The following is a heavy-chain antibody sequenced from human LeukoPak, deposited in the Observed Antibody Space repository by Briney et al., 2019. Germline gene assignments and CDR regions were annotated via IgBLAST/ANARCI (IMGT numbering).Heavy chain of an antibody. CDR3: ARVYYSWKIYYYYYMDV. CDR1: GYSISSGYY. Sequence: SETLSLTYTVSGYSISSGYYWGWIRQPPGKGLEWIGSIYHSGSTYYNPSLKSRVTISVDTSKNQFSLKLSSVTAADTAVYYCARVYYSWKIYYYYYMDVWGKGTTVTVSS. D-gene: IGHD4-11*01. V-gene: IGHV4-38-2*02. J-gene: IGHJ6*03. CDR2: IYHSGST.